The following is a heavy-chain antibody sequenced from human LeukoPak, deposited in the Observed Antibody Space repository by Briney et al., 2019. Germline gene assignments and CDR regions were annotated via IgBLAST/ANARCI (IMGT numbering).Heavy chain of an antibody. CDR2: IRYDGTNK. Sequence: GGSLRLSCVASGFTFSSHGMNWVRQAPGKGLEWVAFIRYDGTNKYYADPVNGRITISGYNSKNTLYLPMNILRAEDTAVYYCANRASDHYHMDVWGKGTTVTVSS. D-gene: IGHD4/OR15-4a*01. V-gene: IGHV3-30*02. CDR1: GFTFSSHG. J-gene: IGHJ6*03. CDR3: ANRASDHYHMDV.